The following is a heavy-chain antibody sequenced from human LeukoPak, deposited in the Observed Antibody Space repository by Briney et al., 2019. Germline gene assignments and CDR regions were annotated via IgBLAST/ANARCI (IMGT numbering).Heavy chain of an antibody. V-gene: IGHV3-7*01. D-gene: IGHD6-13*01. CDR3: ARDPGSSSFDY. Sequence: GGSLRLSCAASTFTFSTYWMSWVRQAPGKGPEFVANINQDGSVKNYVDSVKGRFTISRDNAKNSLYLQMNSLRADDTAVYYCARDPGSSSFDYWGQGTLVTVSS. CDR2: INQDGSVK. CDR1: TFTFSTYW. J-gene: IGHJ4*02.